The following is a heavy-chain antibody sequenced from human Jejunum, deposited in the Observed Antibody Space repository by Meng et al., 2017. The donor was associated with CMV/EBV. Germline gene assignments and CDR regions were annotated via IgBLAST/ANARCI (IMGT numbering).Heavy chain of an antibody. V-gene: IGHV3-48*03. CDR2: ISISGSTI. Sequence: SGVNFSNYEMNWVRQAPGKGLEWISYISISGSTIYYADSLKGRFTISRDNAKNSVYLQMYSLTDEDTALYYCAREERNCGGDCYLYWGQGTLVTVSS. CDR3: AREERNCGGDCYLY. J-gene: IGHJ4*02. D-gene: IGHD2-21*01. CDR1: GVNFSNYE.